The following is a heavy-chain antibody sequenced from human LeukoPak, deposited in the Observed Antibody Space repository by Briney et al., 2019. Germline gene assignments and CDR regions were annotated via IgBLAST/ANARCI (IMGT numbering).Heavy chain of an antibody. CDR1: GGSISSYY. CDR3: ARGVYYDFWSGYSYYFDY. CDR2: IYYSGST. V-gene: IGHV4-59*01. D-gene: IGHD3-3*01. Sequence: SETLSLTCTVSGGSISSYYWSWIRQPPGKGLEWIGYIYYSGSTNYNPSLKSRVTISVDTSKNQFSLKLSSVTAADTAVYYCARGVYYDFWSGYSYYFDYWGQGTLVTVSS. J-gene: IGHJ4*02.